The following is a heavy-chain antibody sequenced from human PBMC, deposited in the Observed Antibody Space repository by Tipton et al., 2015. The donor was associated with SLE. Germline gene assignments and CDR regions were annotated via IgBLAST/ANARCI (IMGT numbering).Heavy chain of an antibody. Sequence: SLRLSCAASGFTFSSYSMNWVRQAPGKGLEWVSYISSSSSTIYYADSVKGRFTISRDNANNSLYLQMKSLRAGVTAVYYCARQPRECSVYCSDACEIWGQGTMVTVSS. CDR3: ARQPRECSVYCSDACEI. V-gene: IGHV3-48*01. J-gene: IGHJ3*02. D-gene: IGHD3-22*01. CDR2: ISSSSSTI. CDR1: GFTFSSYS.